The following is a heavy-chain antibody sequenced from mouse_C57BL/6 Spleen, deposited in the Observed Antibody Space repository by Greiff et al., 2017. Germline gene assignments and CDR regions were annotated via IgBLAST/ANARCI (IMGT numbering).Heavy chain of an antibody. J-gene: IGHJ3*01. Sequence: VQLQQSGPGLVQPSQSLSITCTVSGFSLTSYGVHWVRQSPGKGLEWLGVIWSGGSTDNNAAFISRLSISKDNSKSQVFFKMNSLQADDTAIYYCARMDSNSAWFAYWGQGTLVTVSA. D-gene: IGHD2-5*01. V-gene: IGHV2-2*01. CDR2: IWSGGST. CDR3: ARMDSNSAWFAY. CDR1: GFSLTSYG.